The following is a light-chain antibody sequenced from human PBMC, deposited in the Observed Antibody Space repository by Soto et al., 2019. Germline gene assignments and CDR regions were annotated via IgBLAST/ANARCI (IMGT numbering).Light chain of an antibody. J-gene: IGKJ5*01. CDR3: QQLNTLPFT. V-gene: IGKV1-17*01. CDR1: QGIRSD. CDR2: AAS. Sequence: IHMTQSPSSLSASVGDRVTITCRASQGIRSDLGWYQQKPGKAPKLLIYAASSLQSGVPSRFSGSGSGTEFTLTISGLLPEDFATYHCQQLNTLPFTFGQGTRLEIK.